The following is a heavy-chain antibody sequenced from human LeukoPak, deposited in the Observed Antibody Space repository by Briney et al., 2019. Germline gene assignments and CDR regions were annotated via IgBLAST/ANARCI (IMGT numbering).Heavy chain of an antibody. CDR3: TRGSIAYYYMDV. Sequence: SETLSLTCTVSGGSISSGSYYWSWIRQPAGTGLEWIGRIYTSGSTNYNPSLKSRVTISVGTSKNQFSLKLSSVTAADTAVYYCTRGSIAYYYMDVWGKGTTVTISS. V-gene: IGHV4-61*02. CDR2: IYTSGST. J-gene: IGHJ6*03. CDR1: GGSISSGSYY. D-gene: IGHD3-22*01.